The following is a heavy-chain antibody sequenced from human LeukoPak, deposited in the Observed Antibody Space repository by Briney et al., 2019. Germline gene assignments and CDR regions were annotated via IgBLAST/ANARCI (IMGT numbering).Heavy chain of an antibody. Sequence: GSLRLSCAASGFTVSSNYMSWVRQAPGKGLEWVSVIYSGGSTYYADSVKGRFTISRDNSKNTLYLQMNSLRAEDTAVYYCAKDRQLWSSYYFDYWGQGTLVTVSS. CDR1: GFTVSSNY. V-gene: IGHV3-66*01. CDR3: AKDRQLWSSYYFDY. D-gene: IGHD5-18*01. J-gene: IGHJ4*02. CDR2: IYSGGST.